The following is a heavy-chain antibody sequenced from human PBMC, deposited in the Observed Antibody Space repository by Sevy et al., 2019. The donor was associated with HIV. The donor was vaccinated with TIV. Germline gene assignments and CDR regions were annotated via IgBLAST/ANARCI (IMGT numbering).Heavy chain of an antibody. V-gene: IGHV3-9*01. D-gene: IGHD3-22*01. J-gene: IGHJ4*02. CDR1: GFTFDDYA. CDR3: SKDINADYYDSRGYYY. CDR2: ISWNSGSI. Sequence: GGSLRLSCAASGFTFDDYAMHWVRQAPGKGLEWVSGISWNSGSIGYADSVKGRFTISRDNAKNSLYLQMNSLRAEDTALYYCSKDINADYYDSRGYYYWGQGTLVTVSS.